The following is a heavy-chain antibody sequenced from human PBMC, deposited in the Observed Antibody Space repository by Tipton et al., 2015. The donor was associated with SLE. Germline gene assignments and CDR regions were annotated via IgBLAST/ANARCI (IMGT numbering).Heavy chain of an antibody. CDR1: GFTFSSYG. CDR3: VKGAWADD. V-gene: IGHV3-23*01. Sequence: SLRLSCAASGFTFSSYGMSWVRQAPGKGLEWVSAISGSGGSTYYADSVGGRFIISRDSSKNTLYLQMNSLRADDTAVYYCVKGAWADDWGQGTLVTVSS. D-gene: IGHD7-27*01. CDR2: ISGSGGST. J-gene: IGHJ4*01.